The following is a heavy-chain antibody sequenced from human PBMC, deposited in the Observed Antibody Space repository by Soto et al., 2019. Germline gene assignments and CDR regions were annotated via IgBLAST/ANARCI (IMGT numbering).Heavy chain of an antibody. Sequence: GGSLRLSCVSSVFTFSSYTMNWVRQAPGKGLEWASSISSSNNYIYYADSVKGRFTISRDNAKNSLYLQMNSLRAEDTAVYYCARAPAVRGLVNYWGQGTLVTVSS. CDR1: VFTFSSYT. D-gene: IGHD3-10*01. CDR3: ARAPAVRGLVNY. V-gene: IGHV3-21*01. J-gene: IGHJ4*02. CDR2: ISSSNNYI.